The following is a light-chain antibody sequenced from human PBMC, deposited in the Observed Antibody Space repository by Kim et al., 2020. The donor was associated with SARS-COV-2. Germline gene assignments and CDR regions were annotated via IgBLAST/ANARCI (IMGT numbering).Light chain of an antibody. CDR3: SSYAGSNNWV. CDR1: SSDVGDNNY. J-gene: IGLJ3*02. CDR2: EVS. Sequence: GQSGTISCTGTSSDVGDNNYVSWYQQHPGKAPKFMIYEVSKRPSGVPDRFSGSKSGNTASLTVSGLQAEDEADYYCSSYAGSNNWVFGGGTQLTVL. V-gene: IGLV2-8*01.